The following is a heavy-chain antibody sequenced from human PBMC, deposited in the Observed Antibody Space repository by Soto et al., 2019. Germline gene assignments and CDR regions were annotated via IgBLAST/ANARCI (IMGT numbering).Heavy chain of an antibody. J-gene: IGHJ1*01. D-gene: IGHD1-26*01. CDR1: GYTFTGYY. V-gene: IGHV1-46*01. CDR2: INPSVVDT. Sequence: ASVKVSCKASGYTFTGYYIHWVRQAPGQGLEWMGIINPSVVDTSYAQKFQGRVTMTSDTSTNTLYMELSSLRSEDAAVYYCARDSGLLVSALIEFSLLAHWGQGSLVTVSA. CDR3: ARDSGLLVSALIEFSLLAH.